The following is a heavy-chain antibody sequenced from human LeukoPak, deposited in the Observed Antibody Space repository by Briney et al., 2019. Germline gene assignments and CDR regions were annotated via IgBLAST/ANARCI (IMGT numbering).Heavy chain of an antibody. V-gene: IGHV1-18*04. CDR3: ARDLDDILTAYKPITYYFDY. D-gene: IGHD3-9*01. CDR1: GYSFTGSY. CDR2: ISAYTGNT. J-gene: IGHJ4*02. Sequence: GASVKVSCKASGYSFTGSYMHWVRQAPGQGLEWMGWISAYTGNTKYAQKFQGRVTMTADTSTRTAYMELRSLRTDDTAVYYCARDLDDILTAYKPITYYFDYWGQGTLVTVSS.